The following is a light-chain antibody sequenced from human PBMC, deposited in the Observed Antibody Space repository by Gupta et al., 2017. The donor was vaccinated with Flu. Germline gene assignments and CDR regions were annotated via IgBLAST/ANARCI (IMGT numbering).Light chain of an antibody. CDR3: QHLNSFPRT. CDR2: AAS. CDR1: QGISSY. V-gene: IGKV1-9*01. J-gene: IGKJ1*01. Sequence: PSFLSASVGDRVTITCRASQGISSYLAWYQQKPGKAPKLLIHAASALRSGVPSRFSGSGSGTEFTLTISSLQPEDFATYYCQHLNSFPRTFGQGTKVEIK.